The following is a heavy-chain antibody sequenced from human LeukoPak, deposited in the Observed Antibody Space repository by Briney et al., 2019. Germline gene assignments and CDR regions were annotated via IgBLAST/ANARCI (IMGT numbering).Heavy chain of an antibody. Sequence: GGALGISCAASGFTFSSYSMNLGRQAPGEGVGGVSSISSSSSYIYYADSVKGRFTISRDNAKNSLYLQMNSLRAEDTAVYYCVGFLEWLLSFDYRGQGTLVTVSS. V-gene: IGHV3-21*01. CDR2: ISSSSSYI. J-gene: IGHJ4*02. D-gene: IGHD3-3*01. CDR1: GFTFSSYS. CDR3: VGFLEWLLSFDY.